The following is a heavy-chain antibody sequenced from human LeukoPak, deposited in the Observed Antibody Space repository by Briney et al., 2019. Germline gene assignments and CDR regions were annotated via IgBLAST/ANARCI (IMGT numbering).Heavy chain of an antibody. D-gene: IGHD3-10*01. CDR1: GGSISSYH. J-gene: IGHJ3*02. Sequence: SETLSLTCTVPGGSISSYHWSWIRQPAGKGLEWIGHIYYSGSTNYNPSLKSRVTISVDTSKNQFSLKLSSVTAADTAVYYCARLLWFGHDAFDIWGQGTMVTVSS. CDR2: IYYSGST. CDR3: ARLLWFGHDAFDI. V-gene: IGHV4-59*01.